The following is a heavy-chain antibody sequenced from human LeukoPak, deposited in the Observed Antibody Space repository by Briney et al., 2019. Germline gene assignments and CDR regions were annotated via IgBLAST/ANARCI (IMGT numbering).Heavy chain of an antibody. V-gene: IGHV4-38-2*02. CDR3: AKTRFLEWYFDS. J-gene: IGHJ4*02. CDR1: GYSISSGYY. D-gene: IGHD3-3*01. CDR2: IYHSGST. Sequence: SETLSLTCTVSGYSISSGYYWGWNRQPPGKGLEWIGSIYHSGSTYYNPSLKSRVTISVDTSKNQFSLKLNSVIATDTAVYYCAKTRFLEWYFDSWGQGTLVTVSS.